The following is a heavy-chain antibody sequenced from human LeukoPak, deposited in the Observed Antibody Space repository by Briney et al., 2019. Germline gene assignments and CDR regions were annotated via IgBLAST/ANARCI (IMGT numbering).Heavy chain of an antibody. J-gene: IGHJ2*01. CDR1: GYTFSSFG. CDR3: ARDKYGDWVPSL. D-gene: IGHD4-17*01. Sequence: ASVKVSCKASGYTFSSFGISWVRQAPGQGLEWMGRIIPILGIANYAQKFQGRVTITADKSTSTAYMELSSLRSEDTAVYYCARDKYGDWVPSLWGRGTLVTVSS. V-gene: IGHV1-69*04. CDR2: IIPILGIA.